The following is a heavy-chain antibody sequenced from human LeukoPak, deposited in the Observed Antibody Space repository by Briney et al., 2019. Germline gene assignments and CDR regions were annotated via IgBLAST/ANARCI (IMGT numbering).Heavy chain of an antibody. D-gene: IGHD6-13*01. Sequence: GSLRLSCAASVFTVISYGMHWVRQAPGKGLEWVAFIRNDGGDKYYADSVKGRFTISRDNSKNTLYLQMNSLRAEDTAVYYWEQVLSSNWGYFGFWGQGTLVTVSS. CDR2: IRNDGGDK. J-gene: IGHJ4*02. V-gene: IGHV3-30*02. CDR1: VFTVISYG. CDR3: EQVLSSNWGYFGF.